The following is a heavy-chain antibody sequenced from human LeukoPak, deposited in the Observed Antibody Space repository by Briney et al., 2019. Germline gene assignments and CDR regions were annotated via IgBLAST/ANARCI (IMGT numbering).Heavy chain of an antibody. CDR1: GGSITSSSYY. Sequence: SETLSLTCSVSGGSITSSSYYWSWIRQPPGKGLEWIGEINHSGSTNYNPSLKSRVTISVDTSKNQFSLKLSSVTAADTAVYYCARGDPSYCSSTSCLNWFDPWGQGTLVTVSS. J-gene: IGHJ5*02. D-gene: IGHD2-2*01. V-gene: IGHV4-39*07. CDR3: ARGDPSYCSSTSCLNWFDP. CDR2: INHSGST.